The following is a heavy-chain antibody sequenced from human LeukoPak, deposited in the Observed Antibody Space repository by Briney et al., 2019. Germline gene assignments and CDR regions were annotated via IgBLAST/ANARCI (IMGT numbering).Heavy chain of an antibody. J-gene: IGHJ4*02. CDR2: IKQDGSEK. CDR3: ARYGLLASDY. V-gene: IGHV3-7*02. Sequence: AGGSLRLSCAASGFTFSNCWMSWVRQAPGKGLEWLASIKQDGSEKYYVDSVKGRFTISRDNAKNSLYLQMNSLRAEDTAVYYCARYGLLASDYWGQGTLVTVSS. D-gene: IGHD3/OR15-3a*01. CDR1: GFTFSNCW.